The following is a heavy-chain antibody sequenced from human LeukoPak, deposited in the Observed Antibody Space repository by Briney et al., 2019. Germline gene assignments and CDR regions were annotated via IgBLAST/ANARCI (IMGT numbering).Heavy chain of an antibody. CDR3: ARGGYDFWSSSSYGMDV. CDR2: IYYSGST. V-gene: IGHV4-59*12. Sequence: SETLSLTCTVSGGSISSCYWSWIRQPPGEGLEGIGDIYYSGSTNYNPSLTSRVTISVATSKNQFSLKLSSVTAADTAAYYCARGGYDFWSSSSYGMDVWGQGTTVTVSS. CDR1: GGSISSCY. J-gene: IGHJ6*02. D-gene: IGHD3-3*01.